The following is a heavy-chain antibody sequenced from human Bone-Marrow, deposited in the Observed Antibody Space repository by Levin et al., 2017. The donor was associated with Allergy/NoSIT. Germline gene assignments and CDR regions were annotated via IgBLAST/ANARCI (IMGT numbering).Heavy chain of an antibody. D-gene: IGHD6-19*01. J-gene: IGHJ4*02. CDR2: IYTSGST. CDR3: ARERQWLGVDY. V-gene: IGHV4-61*02. Sequence: SETLSLTCTVSGGSISSGSYYWSWIRQPAGKGLEWIGRIYTSGSTNYNPSLKSRVTISVDTSKNQFSLKLSSVTAADTAVYYCARERQWLGVDYWGQGTLVTVSS. CDR1: GGSISSGSYY.